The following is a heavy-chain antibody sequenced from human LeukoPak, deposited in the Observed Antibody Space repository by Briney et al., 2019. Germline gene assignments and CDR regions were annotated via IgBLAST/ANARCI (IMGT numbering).Heavy chain of an antibody. D-gene: IGHD3-3*01. J-gene: IGHJ3*02. Sequence: SVKVSCKASGGTFSSYAISWVRQAPGQGLEWMGGIIPIFGTANYAQKFQGRVTITTDESTSTAYMELSSLRSEDTAVYYCARGSRAQYYDFWSGYRPQDAFDIWGQGTMVTVSS. V-gene: IGHV1-69*05. CDR1: GGTFSSYA. CDR2: IIPIFGTA. CDR3: ARGSRAQYYDFWSGYRPQDAFDI.